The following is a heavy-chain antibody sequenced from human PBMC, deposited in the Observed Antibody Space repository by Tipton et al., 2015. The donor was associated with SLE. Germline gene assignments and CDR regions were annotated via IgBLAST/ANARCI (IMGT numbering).Heavy chain of an antibody. CDR2: IDYSGRT. D-gene: IGHD5-12*01. V-gene: IGHV4-39*07. Sequence: TLSLTCTVSGGSITNYYWGWFRQPPGKGLEWIGSIDYSGRTYYTPSLKSQVTISVDTSKNQFSLKLSSVTAADTAFYYCARRASGYAPDYWGQGTLVTVSS. CDR3: ARRASGYAPDY. J-gene: IGHJ4*02. CDR1: GGSITNYY.